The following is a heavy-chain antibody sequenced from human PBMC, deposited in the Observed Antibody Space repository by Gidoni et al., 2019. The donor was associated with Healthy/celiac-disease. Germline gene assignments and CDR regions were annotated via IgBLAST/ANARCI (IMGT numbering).Heavy chain of an antibody. CDR2: IYWNDDK. Sequence: QITLKESGPTLVKPTQTLTLTCTFSGFSLSTSGVGVGWIRQPPGKALEWLALIYWNDDKRYSPSLKSRLTITKDTAKNQVVLTMTNMDPVDTATYYCAHRQGIVGAKDCDYWGQGTLVTVSS. CDR3: AHRQGIVGAKDCDY. J-gene: IGHJ4*02. V-gene: IGHV2-5*01. CDR1: GFSLSTSGVG. D-gene: IGHD1-26*01.